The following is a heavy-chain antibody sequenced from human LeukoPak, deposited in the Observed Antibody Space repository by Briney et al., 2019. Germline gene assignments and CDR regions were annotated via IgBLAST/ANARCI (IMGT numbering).Heavy chain of an antibody. D-gene: IGHD3-9*01. Sequence: SETLSLTCAVYGGSFSGYYWSWIRQPPGKGLEWIGEINHSGSTNYNPSLKSRVTISVDTSKNQFSLKLSSVTAADTAVYYCARRRYYDILTGYHPSDYWGQGTLVTVSS. CDR3: ARRRYYDILTGYHPSDY. CDR1: GGSFSGYY. V-gene: IGHV4-34*01. CDR2: INHSGST. J-gene: IGHJ4*02.